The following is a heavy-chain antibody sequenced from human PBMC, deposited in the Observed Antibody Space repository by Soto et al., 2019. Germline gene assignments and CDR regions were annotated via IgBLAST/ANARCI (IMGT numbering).Heavy chain of an antibody. D-gene: IGHD1-26*01. CDR2: IDSDGTST. CDR3: ARGDRGAFEL. V-gene: IGHV3-74*01. J-gene: IGHJ3*01. Sequence: EVQLVESGGGLVQPGESLRLSCAASGFNFDYYWMHWVRQAPGKGLVWVSRIDSDGTSTTYADSVKARFTISRDNAKNTLSLQMNSLRADDTAVYYCARGDRGAFELWGQGTVVTVSS. CDR1: GFNFDYYW.